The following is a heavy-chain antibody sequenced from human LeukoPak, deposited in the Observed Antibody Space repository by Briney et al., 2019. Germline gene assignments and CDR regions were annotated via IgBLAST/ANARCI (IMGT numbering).Heavy chain of an antibody. CDR1: GYTFTGYY. CDR2: INPNSGGT. Sequence: ASVKVSCKASGYTFTGYYMHWVRQAPGQGLEWMGWINPNSGGTNYAQKFQGRVTMTRDTSISTAYMELSRLRSDDTAVYYCARDSLDCSSSTCRSTDYWGQGTLVTVSS. CDR3: ARDSLDCSSSTCRSTDY. J-gene: IGHJ4*02. V-gene: IGHV1-2*02. D-gene: IGHD2-2*01.